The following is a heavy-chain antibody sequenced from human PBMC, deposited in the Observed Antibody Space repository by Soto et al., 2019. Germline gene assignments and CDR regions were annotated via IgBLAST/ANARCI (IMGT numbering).Heavy chain of an antibody. CDR1: SGSISSSNW. CDR3: ARKYGSGSPFWENYYYYMDV. J-gene: IGHJ6*03. D-gene: IGHD3-10*01. Sequence: SETLSLTCAVSSGSISSSNWWSWVRQPPGKGLEWIGEIYHSGSTNYNPSLKSRVTISVDKSKNQFSLKLSSVTAADTAVYYCARKYGSGSPFWENYYYYMDVWGKGTTVTVS. CDR2: IYHSGST. V-gene: IGHV4-4*02.